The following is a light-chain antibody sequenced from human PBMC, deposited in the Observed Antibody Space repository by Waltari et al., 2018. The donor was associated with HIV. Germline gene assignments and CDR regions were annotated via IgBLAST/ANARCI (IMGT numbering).Light chain of an antibody. V-gene: IGLV1-47*01. CDR1: SSNIGSNY. CDR3: AAWGDSLTSYV. J-gene: IGLJ1*01. Sequence: QSVLTQPPSASETPGQRVTISCSGSSSNIGSNYVYWYQQLPGTAPKLLIYRNNQRPSGVPDRFSGSKSGTSASLAISWLRSEDEADYYCAAWGDSLTSYVFGTGTKVTVL. CDR2: RNN.